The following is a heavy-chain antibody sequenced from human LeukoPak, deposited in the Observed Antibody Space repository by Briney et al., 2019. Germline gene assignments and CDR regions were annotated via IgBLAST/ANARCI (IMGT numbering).Heavy chain of an antibody. D-gene: IGHD2-2*01. CDR1: GGSISSSSYY. J-gene: IGHJ4*02. CDR2: IFYSGST. V-gene: IGHV4-61*05. CDR3: ARARVPYAYYFDY. Sequence: SETLSLTCTVSGGSISSSSYYWGWIRQPPGKGLEWIGYIFYSGSTNYNPSLKSRVTISVDTSKNQFSLKLTSVTPADTAVYYCARARVPYAYYFDYWGQGILVTVSS.